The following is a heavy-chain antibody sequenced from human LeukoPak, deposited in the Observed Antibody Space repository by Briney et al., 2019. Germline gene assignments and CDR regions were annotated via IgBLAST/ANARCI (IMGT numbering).Heavy chain of an antibody. D-gene: IGHD6-25*01. CDR3: ARSPPGYYYFDY. V-gene: IGHV1-46*01. CDR2: INPSGGGT. CDR1: GYTFTSYY. Sequence: ASVKVSCKESGYTFTSYYMHWVRQAPGQGLEWMGVINPSGGGTTYAQKFQGRVTMTRDMSTSTVYMELSSLRSEDTAMYYCARSPPGYYYFDYWGQGTLVTVSS. J-gene: IGHJ4*02.